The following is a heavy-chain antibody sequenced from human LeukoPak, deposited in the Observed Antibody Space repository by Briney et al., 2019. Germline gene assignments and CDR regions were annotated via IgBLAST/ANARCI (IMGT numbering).Heavy chain of an antibody. Sequence: AGGSLRLSCAASGFTFSSYAMSWVRQAPGKGLEWVSAISGSGGSTYYADSVKGRFTISRDNSKNTLYLQMNSLRAEDTAVYYCAKDSPYYDILTGYYQGGYFDYWGQGTLVTVSS. D-gene: IGHD3-9*01. V-gene: IGHV3-23*01. CDR3: AKDSPYYDILTGYYQGGYFDY. CDR1: GFTFSSYA. CDR2: ISGSGGST. J-gene: IGHJ4*02.